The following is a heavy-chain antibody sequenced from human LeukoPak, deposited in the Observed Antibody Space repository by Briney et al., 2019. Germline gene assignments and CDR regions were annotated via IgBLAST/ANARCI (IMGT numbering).Heavy chain of an antibody. D-gene: IGHD2-2*01. CDR2: IYSGGST. V-gene: IGHV3-53*01. CDR3: ARAHGLVPAATLDY. CDR1: GFTVSSNY. Sequence: GGSLRLSCAASGFTVSSNYMSWVRQAPGKGLEWVSVIYSGGSTYYADSVKGRFTISRDNAKNSLYLQMNSLRAEDTAVYYCARAHGLVPAATLDYWGQGTLVTVSS. J-gene: IGHJ4*02.